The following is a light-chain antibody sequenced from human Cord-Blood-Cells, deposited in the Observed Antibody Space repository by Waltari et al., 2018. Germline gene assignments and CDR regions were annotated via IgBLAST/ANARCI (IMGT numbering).Light chain of an antibody. CDR1: ALPKQY. CDR3: QSADSSGTYWV. J-gene: IGLJ3*02. CDR2: KDS. Sequence: SYELTQPPSVSVSPGQTARITCSGDALPKQYAYWYQQKPGQAPGRVIYKDSERPSGIPERFSGSSSGTTVTLTISGVQAEDEADYYCQSADSSGTYWVFGGGTKLTVL. V-gene: IGLV3-25*03.